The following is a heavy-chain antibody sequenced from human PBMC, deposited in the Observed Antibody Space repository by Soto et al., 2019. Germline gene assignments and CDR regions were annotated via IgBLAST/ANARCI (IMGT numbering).Heavy chain of an antibody. J-gene: IGHJ3*01. CDR2: IHPGGQPI. V-gene: IGHV3-48*03. CDR3: ARRASR. CDR1: GFTFSSSE. D-gene: IGHD1-26*01. Sequence: EVQLVESGGGLVQPGGSLRLSCAVSGFTFSSSEMYWVRQAPGKGLEWISYIHPGGQPIFYADSVKGRFTISRDNSNNSLFLQMNSLRAEDTAVYYCARRASRWGQGTMVTVSS.